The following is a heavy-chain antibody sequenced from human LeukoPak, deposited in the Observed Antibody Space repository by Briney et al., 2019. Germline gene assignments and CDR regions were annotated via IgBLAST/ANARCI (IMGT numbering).Heavy chain of an antibody. D-gene: IGHD1-26*01. Sequence: SETLSLTCTVSGGSISSYYWSWIRQPPGKGLEWIGYIYYSGSTNYNPSLKSRVTISLDTSKNQFSLKLSSVTAADTAVYYCARDEVGGSYDYWGQGTLVTVSS. V-gene: IGHV4-59*01. J-gene: IGHJ4*02. CDR2: IYYSGST. CDR3: ARDEVGGSYDY. CDR1: GGSISSYY.